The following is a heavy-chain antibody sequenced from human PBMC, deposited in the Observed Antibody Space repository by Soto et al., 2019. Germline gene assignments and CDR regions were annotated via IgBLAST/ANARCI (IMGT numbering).Heavy chain of an antibody. Sequence: QVQLQQWGAGLLKPSETLSLTCAVSGGSFSGYYWSWIRQPPGKGLEWIGEINHSGSTNYNPSLKSRVTISVDTSKNQFSLKLSSVAAADTSVYYCARGLLPYCCGGSCPYFDFWGQGTLVTVSS. D-gene: IGHD2-15*01. CDR2: INHSGST. V-gene: IGHV4-34*01. CDR1: GGSFSGYY. CDR3: ARGLLPYCCGGSCPYFDF. J-gene: IGHJ4*02.